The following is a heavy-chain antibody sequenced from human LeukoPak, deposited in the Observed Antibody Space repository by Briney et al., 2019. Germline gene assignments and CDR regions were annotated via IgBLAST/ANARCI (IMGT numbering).Heavy chain of an antibody. CDR1: GFTFSSYA. Sequence: GGSLRLSCAASGFTFSSYAMSWVRQVPGKGLEWVSTISGGGGSTSYADSVKGRFTISRDNAKNSLYLQMNILRAEDTAVYYCARDLPDTRTPGLDYWGQGTLVTVSS. CDR2: ISGGGGST. V-gene: IGHV3-23*01. D-gene: IGHD5-18*01. J-gene: IGHJ4*02. CDR3: ARDLPDTRTPGLDY.